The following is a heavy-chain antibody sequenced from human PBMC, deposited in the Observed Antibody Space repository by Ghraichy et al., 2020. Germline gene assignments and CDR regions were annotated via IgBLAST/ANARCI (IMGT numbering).Heavy chain of an antibody. CDR3: AKEWELPSRPTDS. Sequence: GGSLRLSCAASGFTFSSYGMHWVRQAPGKGLEWVAFIRYDGSNKYYADSVKGRFTISRDNSKNTLYLQMNSLRAEDTAVYYLAKEWELPSRPTDSWGQGTLVTGSS. D-gene: IGHD1-26*01. V-gene: IGHV3-30*02. CDR1: GFTFSSYG. J-gene: IGHJ4*02. CDR2: IRYDGSNK.